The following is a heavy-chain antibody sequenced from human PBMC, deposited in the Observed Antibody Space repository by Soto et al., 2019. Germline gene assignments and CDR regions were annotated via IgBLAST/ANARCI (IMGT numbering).Heavy chain of an antibody. V-gene: IGHV3-13*01. CDR1: GFTFSSYD. CDR3: ARERRYSSGWYTFDY. Sequence: GGSRRLSCAASGFTFSSYDMHWVRQATGKGLEWVSAIGTAGDTYYPGSVKGRFTISRENAKNSLYLQMNSLRAGDTAVYYCARERRYSSGWYTFDYWGQGTLVTVSS. D-gene: IGHD6-19*01. CDR2: IGTAGDT. J-gene: IGHJ4*02.